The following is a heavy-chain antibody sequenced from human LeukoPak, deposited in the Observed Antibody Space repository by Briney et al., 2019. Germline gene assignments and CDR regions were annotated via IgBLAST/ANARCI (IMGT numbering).Heavy chain of an antibody. J-gene: IGHJ4*02. V-gene: IGHV1-18*01. D-gene: IGHD3-9*01. CDR2: ISAYNGNT. CDR1: GCTFTSYG. CDR3: ARDWDDILTGDY. Sequence: ASVKVSCKASGCTFTSYGISWVRQALGQGLEWMGWISAYNGNTNYAQKLQGRVTMTTDTSTSTAYMELRSLRSDDTAVYYCARDWDDILTGDYWGQGTLVTVSS.